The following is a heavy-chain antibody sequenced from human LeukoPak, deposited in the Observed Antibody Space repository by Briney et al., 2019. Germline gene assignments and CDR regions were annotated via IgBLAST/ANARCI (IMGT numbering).Heavy chain of an antibody. Sequence: GGSLRLSCAASGFTFSNYAMSWVRQAPGKGLEWVSGISDSGGSTYYADSVKGRFTISRDNSKNTLYLQMNSLRAEDTAVYYCAKGFSLGGSDYWGQGTLVTVSS. J-gene: IGHJ4*02. V-gene: IGHV3-23*01. D-gene: IGHD3-16*01. CDR3: AKGFSLGGSDY. CDR1: GFTFSNYA. CDR2: ISDSGGST.